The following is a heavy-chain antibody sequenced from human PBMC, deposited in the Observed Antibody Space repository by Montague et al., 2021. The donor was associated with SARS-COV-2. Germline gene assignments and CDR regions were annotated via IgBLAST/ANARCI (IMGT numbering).Heavy chain of an antibody. Sequence: SETLSLTCGVYGGSFSGYYWSWIRQPPGKGLEWIGEINHSGSTNYNPSLKSRVTISVDTSKNQFSLKLSSVTAADTAVYYCASLTLGYCSSTSCYSDWFDPWGLGALVTVSP. CDR3: ASLTLGYCSSTSCYSDWFDP. J-gene: IGHJ5*02. CDR2: INHSGST. V-gene: IGHV4-34*01. CDR1: GGSFSGYY. D-gene: IGHD2-2*02.